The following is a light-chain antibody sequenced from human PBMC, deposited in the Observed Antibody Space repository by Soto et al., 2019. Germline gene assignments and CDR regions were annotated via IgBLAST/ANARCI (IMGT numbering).Light chain of an antibody. Sequence: EGVMTQSPATLSVSPGDRAIITCRASHSVSTNLAWYQQRPGQPPRLLIYGAYIRASDVPGRFSASGSGREFTLTINSLQSEDFAVYYCQQYNNWPPWTFGQGTKVDIK. J-gene: IGKJ1*01. CDR3: QQYNNWPPWT. CDR1: HSVSTN. V-gene: IGKV3-15*01. CDR2: GAY.